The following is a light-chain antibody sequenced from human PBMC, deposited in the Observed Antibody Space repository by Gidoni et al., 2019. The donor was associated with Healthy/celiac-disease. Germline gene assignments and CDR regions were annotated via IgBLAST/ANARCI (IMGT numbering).Light chain of an antibody. V-gene: IGLV3-19*01. CDR2: GKN. CDR3: NSRDSSAVV. CDR1: SLRSYY. J-gene: IGLJ2*01. Sequence: SSELTQDPAVSVALGQTVRITCQGDSLRSYYASWYPQKPGQAPVLVIYGKNNRPSGIPDRFSGSSSGNTASLTITGAQAEDEADYYCNSRDSSAVVFGGGTKLTVL.